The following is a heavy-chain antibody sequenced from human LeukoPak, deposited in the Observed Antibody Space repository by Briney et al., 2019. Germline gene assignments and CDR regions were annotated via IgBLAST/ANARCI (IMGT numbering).Heavy chain of an antibody. CDR1: GYTFTSYD. CDR2: MNPNGGNT. Sequence: GASVKVSCKASGYTFTSYDINWVRQATGQGLEWMGWMNPNGGNTGYAQKFQGRVTMTRNTSISTAYMELSSLRSEDTAVYYCARGRTTVTTLIDYWGQGTLVTVSS. V-gene: IGHV1-8*01. D-gene: IGHD4-17*01. CDR3: ARGRTTVTTLIDY. J-gene: IGHJ4*02.